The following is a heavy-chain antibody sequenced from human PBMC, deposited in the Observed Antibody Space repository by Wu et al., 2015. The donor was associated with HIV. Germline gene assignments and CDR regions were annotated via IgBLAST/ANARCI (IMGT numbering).Heavy chain of an antibody. Sequence: QEQLVQSGAEVKKPGASVKVSCKASGYTFINYDIGWVRQATGQGLEWMGWMNSKSGNTGYAQKFQGRVTLTRNTSMNTAYMELSSLSSEDTAVYYCARPRGYSYGTDPFDMWGQGTMVTVSS. J-gene: IGHJ3*02. D-gene: IGHD5-18*01. CDR1: GYTFINYD. CDR3: ARPRGYSYGTDPFDM. CDR2: MNSKSGNT. V-gene: IGHV1-8*01.